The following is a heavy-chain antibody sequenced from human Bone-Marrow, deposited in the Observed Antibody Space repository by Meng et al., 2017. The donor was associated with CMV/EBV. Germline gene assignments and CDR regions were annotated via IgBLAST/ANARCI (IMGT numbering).Heavy chain of an antibody. CDR1: GGTFSSYA. CDR3: ARDMAFCSSTNCNAAAFDI. J-gene: IGHJ3*02. CDR2: VVPLLGIA. Sequence: SVKVSCKASGGTFSSYAISWVRQAPGQGLEWMGRVVPLLGIANYAQKFQGRVTITADKSTTTAYMYLSSLRSEDTAVYYCARDMAFCSSTNCNAAAFDIWGQGTMVTVSS. V-gene: IGHV1-69*04. D-gene: IGHD2-2*01.